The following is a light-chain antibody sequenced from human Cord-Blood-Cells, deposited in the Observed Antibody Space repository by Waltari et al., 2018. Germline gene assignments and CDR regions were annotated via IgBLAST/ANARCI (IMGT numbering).Light chain of an antibody. CDR3: SSYTSSSTWV. CDR1: SSAVGGYNY. V-gene: IGLV2-14*01. J-gene: IGLJ3*02. Sequence: QSALTQPASVSGSPGQSITISCTGTSSAVGGYNYVSWYQQPPGKDPKLMIYEVSKRPSGVSNRFSGSKSGNTASLTISGLQAEDEADYYCSSYTSSSTWVFGGGTKLTVL. CDR2: EVS.